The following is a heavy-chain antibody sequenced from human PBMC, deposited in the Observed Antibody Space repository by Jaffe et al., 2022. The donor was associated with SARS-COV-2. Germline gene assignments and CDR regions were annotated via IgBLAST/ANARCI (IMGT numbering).Heavy chain of an antibody. CDR2: ISYDGSNK. Sequence: QVQLVESGGGVVQPGRSLRLSCAASGFTFSSYAMHWVRQAPGKGLEWVAVISYDGSNKYYADSVKGRFTISRDNSKNTLYLQMNSLRAEDTAVYYCARDHVEMATLLDYWGQGTLVTVSS. CDR3: ARDHVEMATLLDY. J-gene: IGHJ4*02. CDR1: GFTFSSYA. D-gene: IGHD5-12*01. V-gene: IGHV3-30-3*01.